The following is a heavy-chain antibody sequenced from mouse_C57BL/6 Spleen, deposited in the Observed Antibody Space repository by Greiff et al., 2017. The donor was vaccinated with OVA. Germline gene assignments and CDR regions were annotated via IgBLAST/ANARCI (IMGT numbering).Heavy chain of an antibody. CDR3: ARGGDGVRYYFDY. D-gene: IGHD1-1*01. J-gene: IGHJ2*01. V-gene: IGHV3-6*01. Sequence: EVQVVESGPGLVKPSQSLSLTCSVTGYSITSGYYWNWIRQFPGNKLEWMGYISYDGSNNYNPSLKNRISITRDTSKNQFFLKLNSVTTEDTATYYCARGGDGVRYYFDYWGQGTTLTVSS. CDR2: ISYDGSN. CDR1: GYSITSGYY.